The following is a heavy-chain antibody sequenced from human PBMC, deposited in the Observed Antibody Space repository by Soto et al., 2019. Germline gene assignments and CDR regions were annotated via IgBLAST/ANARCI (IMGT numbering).Heavy chain of an antibody. J-gene: IGHJ4*02. D-gene: IGHD4-17*01. CDR1: GGSISSYY. Sequence: SETLSLTCTVSGGSISSYYWSWIRQPPGKGLEWIGYIYYSGSTNYNPSLKSRVTISVDTSKNQFSLKLSSVTAADTAVYYCASMSGDYGASIWAYWGQGTLVTVSS. V-gene: IGHV4-59*01. CDR2: IYYSGST. CDR3: ASMSGDYGASIWAY.